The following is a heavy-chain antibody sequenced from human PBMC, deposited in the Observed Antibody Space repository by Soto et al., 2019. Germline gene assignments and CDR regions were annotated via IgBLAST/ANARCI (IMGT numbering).Heavy chain of an antibody. V-gene: IGHV1-8*01. CDR1: GYTFTSYD. Sequence: ASVKVSCKASGYTFTSYDINWVRQATGQGLEWMGWMNPNSGNTGYAQKFQGRVTMTRNTSISTAYMELSSLRSEDTAVYYCARGSAPYDDFWSGSPWFDPWGQGTLVTVSS. CDR3: ARGSAPYDDFWSGSPWFDP. CDR2: MNPNSGNT. D-gene: IGHD3-3*01. J-gene: IGHJ5*02.